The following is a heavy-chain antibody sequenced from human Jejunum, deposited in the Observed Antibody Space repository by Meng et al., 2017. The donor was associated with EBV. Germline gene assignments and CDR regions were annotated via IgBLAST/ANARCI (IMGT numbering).Heavy chain of an antibody. V-gene: IGHV4-4*02. J-gene: IGHJ4*02. CDR3: VRGGDYCLVY. D-gene: IGHD2-21*02. CDR2: IYYRGST. Sequence: QGQLQVSGPGLVKPSGTLSLTCAVSGDSIDSRNWWSWVRQSPERGLEWIGEIYYRGSTNYNPSLKSRVTILVDRSENHFSLHLSSVTAADTAVYYCVRGGDYCLVYWGQGTLVTVSS. CDR1: GDSIDSRNW.